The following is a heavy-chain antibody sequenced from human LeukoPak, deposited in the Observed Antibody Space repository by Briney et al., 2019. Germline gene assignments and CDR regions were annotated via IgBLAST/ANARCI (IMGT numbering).Heavy chain of an antibody. D-gene: IGHD3-10*01. Sequence: PSETLSLTCTVSGGSISSYYWSWIRQPPGKGLEWIGYIYYSGSTNYNPSLKSRVTISVDTSKNQFSLKLSSVTAADTAVYYCARVPIKKLYYYGSGSPNGGWFDPWGQGTLVTVSS. CDR3: ARVPIKKLYYYGSGSPNGGWFDP. V-gene: IGHV4-59*12. CDR2: IYYSGST. CDR1: GGSISSYY. J-gene: IGHJ5*02.